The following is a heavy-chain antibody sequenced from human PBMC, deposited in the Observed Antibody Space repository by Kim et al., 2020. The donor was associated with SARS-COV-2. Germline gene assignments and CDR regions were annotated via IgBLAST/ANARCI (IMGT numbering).Heavy chain of an antibody. D-gene: IGHD3-16*01. CDR2: INHSGST. CDR3: ARGPMIAFGGDELKY. Sequence: SETLSLTCAVYGGSFSGYYWSWIRQPPGKGLEWIGEINHSGSTNYNPSLKSRATISVPTSKNQFSLKLSSVTAAATAVYSCARGPMIAFGGDELKYWGQG. CDR1: GGSFSGYY. V-gene: IGHV4-34*01. J-gene: IGHJ4*02.